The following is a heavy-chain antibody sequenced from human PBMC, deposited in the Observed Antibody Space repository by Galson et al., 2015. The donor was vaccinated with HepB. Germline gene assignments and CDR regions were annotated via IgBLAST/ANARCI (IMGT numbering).Heavy chain of an antibody. CDR3: TDVDVY. Sequence: SLRLSCAASGFTFSRHWMHWVRQVPGKGPEWVSGTNYDGTYTAYADSVKGRFTVSRDNAKDTLYLLMNSLRAEDTAVYFCTDVDVYWGQGTLVTVSS. J-gene: IGHJ4*02. CDR1: GFTFSRHW. D-gene: IGHD3/OR15-3a*01. CDR2: TNYDGTYT. V-gene: IGHV3-74*01.